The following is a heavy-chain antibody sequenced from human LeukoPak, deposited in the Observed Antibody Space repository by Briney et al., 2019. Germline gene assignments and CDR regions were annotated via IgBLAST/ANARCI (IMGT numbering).Heavy chain of an antibody. J-gene: IGHJ4*02. CDR3: TIDRGWYSLGY. CDR2: IKSKTDGGAT. V-gene: IGHV3-15*07. CDR1: GFTFSSYA. D-gene: IGHD6-19*01. Sequence: GRSLRLSCAASGFTFSSYAMHWVRQAPGKGLEWVGRIKSKTDGGATDYAAPVKGRFTISRDDSKNTLYLQLNSLKTEDTAVYYCTIDRGWYSLGYWGQGTLVTVSS.